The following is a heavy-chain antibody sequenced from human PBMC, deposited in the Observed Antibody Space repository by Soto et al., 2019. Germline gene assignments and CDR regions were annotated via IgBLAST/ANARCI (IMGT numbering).Heavy chain of an antibody. Sequence: ASETLSLTCTVSGGSISSSSYYWGWIRQPPGKGLEWIGSIYYSGSTYYNPSLKSRVTISVDMSKNQFSLKLSSVTAADTAIYYCARHLRGITIFGVVTPPGYWGQGTLVTVSS. CDR3: ARHLRGITIFGVVTPPGY. D-gene: IGHD3-3*01. CDR2: IYYSGST. J-gene: IGHJ4*02. V-gene: IGHV4-39*01. CDR1: GGSISSSSYY.